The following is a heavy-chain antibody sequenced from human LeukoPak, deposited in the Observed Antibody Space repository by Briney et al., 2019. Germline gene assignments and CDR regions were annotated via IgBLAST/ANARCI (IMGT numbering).Heavy chain of an antibody. CDR2: INPNSGGT. D-gene: IGHD6-19*01. CDR1: GYTFTGYY. CDR3: ARSAVAGSYYYYGMDV. V-gene: IGHV1-2*02. Sequence: ASAKVSCKASGYTFTGYYMHWVRQAPGQGLEWMGWINPNSGGTNYAQKFQGRVTMTRDTSISTAYMELSRLRSDDTAVYYCARSAVAGSYYYYGMDVWGQGTTVTVSS. J-gene: IGHJ6*02.